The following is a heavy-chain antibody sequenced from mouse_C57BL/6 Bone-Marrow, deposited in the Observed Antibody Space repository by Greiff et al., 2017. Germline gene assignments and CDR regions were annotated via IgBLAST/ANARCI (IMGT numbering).Heavy chain of an antibody. J-gene: IGHJ4*01. V-gene: IGHV1-85*01. CDR3: ARRGYSGSLDF. CDR2: IYPRGGST. CDR1: GYTFTSYD. Sequence: VQLQQSGPELVKPGASVKLSCKASGYTFTSYDINWVQQRPGQGLEWIGWIYPRGGSTKYNEKVKGKATLTVDTSTSTAYMELHSLTSEDSAVYFCARRGYSGSLDFWGQGTTGTVSS. D-gene: IGHD1-1*01.